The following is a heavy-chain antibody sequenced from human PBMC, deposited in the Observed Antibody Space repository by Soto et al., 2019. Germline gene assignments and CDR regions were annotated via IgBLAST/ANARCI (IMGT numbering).Heavy chain of an antibody. V-gene: IGHV1-18*01. CDR2: ISAYNGNT. CDR1: GYTFTSYG. D-gene: IGHD6-6*01. CDR3: ARYSSSSGQFDY. Sequence: ASVEVSCKASGYTFTSYGISWVRQAPGQGLEWMGWISAYNGNTNYAQKLQGRVTMTTDTSTRTAYMELRSLRSDDTAVYYCARYSSSSGQFDYWGQGTLVTVSS. J-gene: IGHJ4*02.